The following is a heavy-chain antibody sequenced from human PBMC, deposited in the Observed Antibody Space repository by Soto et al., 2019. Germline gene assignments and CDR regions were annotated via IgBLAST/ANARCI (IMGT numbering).Heavy chain of an antibody. CDR1: GSTFSSFG. D-gene: IGHD2-2*01. Sequence: QVRLVESGGGVVQPGGSLRLSCAASGSTFSSFGMHWVRQAPGRGLEWVAMTWYDGSNKYYADSVKGRFTISRDNSKNMLYRQRNSLRAEDTAVYYCARGACTRAQAFDSWGQGTLVSVSS. CDR3: ARGACTRAQAFDS. V-gene: IGHV3-33*01. CDR2: TWYDGSNK. J-gene: IGHJ4*02.